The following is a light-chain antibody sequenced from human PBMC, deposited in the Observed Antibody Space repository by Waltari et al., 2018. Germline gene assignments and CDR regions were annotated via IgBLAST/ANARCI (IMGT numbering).Light chain of an antibody. Sequence: QSALTQPPSASGSPGQSVTISCTGTSSDVGGHKYVSWYQQHPGKAPTLIIYEVNKRRSGVPVRFAGSKSGNTASLTVAGLQAEDEADYYRNSYGGGNKVFGGGTKLTVL. J-gene: IGLJ3*02. CDR1: SSDVGGHKY. CDR3: NSYGGGNKV. CDR2: EVN. V-gene: IGLV2-8*01.